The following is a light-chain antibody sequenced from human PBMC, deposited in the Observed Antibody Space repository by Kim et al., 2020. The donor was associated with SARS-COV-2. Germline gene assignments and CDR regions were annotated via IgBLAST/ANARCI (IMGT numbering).Light chain of an antibody. CDR1: GSNIGTNY. Sequence: QSVLTQPPSASGTPGQRVSISCSGSGSNIGTNYVYWYQQLPGTAPKVVIYRDNQRPSGVPDRLSGSKSGTSASLAISGLRSEDEADYYCAAWDGSLRRLVFGGGTQLTVL. J-gene: IGLJ3*02. V-gene: IGLV1-47*01. CDR3: AAWDGSLRRLV. CDR2: RDN.